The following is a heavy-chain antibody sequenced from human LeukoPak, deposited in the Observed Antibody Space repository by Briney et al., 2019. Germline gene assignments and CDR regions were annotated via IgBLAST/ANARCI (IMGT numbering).Heavy chain of an antibody. V-gene: IGHV3-30-3*01. J-gene: IGHJ4*02. Sequence: QPGRSLRLSCAASGFTFSSYAMHWVRQAPGKGLEWVAVISYDGSNKYYADSVKGRFTISRDNSKNTLYLQMNSLRAEDTAVYYCARTSLGSYDFWSGFPDYWGQGTLVTVSS. CDR2: ISYDGSNK. CDR1: GFTFSSYA. D-gene: IGHD3-3*01. CDR3: ARTSLGSYDFWSGFPDY.